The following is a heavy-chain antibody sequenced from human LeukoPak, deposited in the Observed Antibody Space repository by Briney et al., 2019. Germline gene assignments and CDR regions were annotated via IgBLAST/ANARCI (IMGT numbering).Heavy chain of an antibody. CDR2: ISGSGGST. CDR3: ASFGVVIMDNDRWFDP. D-gene: IGHD3-3*01. V-gene: IGHV3-23*01. Sequence: GGSLRLSCAASGFTFSSYAMSWVRQAPGKGLEWVSAISGSGGSTYYADSVKGRLTISRDNSKNTLYLQMNSLRAEDTAVYYCASFGVVIMDNDRWFDPWGQGTLVTVSS. CDR1: GFTFSSYA. J-gene: IGHJ5*02.